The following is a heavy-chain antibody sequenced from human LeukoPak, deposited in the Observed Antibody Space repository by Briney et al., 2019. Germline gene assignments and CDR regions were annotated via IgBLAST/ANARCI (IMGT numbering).Heavy chain of an antibody. Sequence: GGSLRLSCAASGFTVSSNYMSWVRQAPGKGLEWVSVIYSGGSTYYADSVKGRFTISRDNSKNTLYLQMNSLRAEDTAVYYCARDPPYDFWSGSAYYYYGMDVWGQGTTVTVSS. CDR2: IYSGGST. CDR3: ARDPPYDFWSGSAYYYYGMDV. D-gene: IGHD3-3*01. J-gene: IGHJ6*02. CDR1: GFTVSSNY. V-gene: IGHV3-66*01.